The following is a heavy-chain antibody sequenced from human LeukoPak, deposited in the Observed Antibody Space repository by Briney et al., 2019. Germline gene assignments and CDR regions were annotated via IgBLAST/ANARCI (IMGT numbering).Heavy chain of an antibody. Sequence: GASVKVPCKASGYTFTGYYMHWVRQAPGQGLEWMGWINPNSGGTNYAQKFQGRVTMTRDTSTSTAYMELSRLRSDDTAVYYCARGGDYVWGSYRLNYYYYYYMDVWGKGTTVTVSS. CDR1: GYTFTGYY. V-gene: IGHV1-2*02. CDR3: ARGGDYVWGSYRLNYYYYYYMDV. J-gene: IGHJ6*03. D-gene: IGHD3-16*02. CDR2: INPNSGGT.